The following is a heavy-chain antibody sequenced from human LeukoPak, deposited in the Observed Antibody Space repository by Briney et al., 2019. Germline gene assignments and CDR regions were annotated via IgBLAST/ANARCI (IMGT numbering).Heavy chain of an antibody. V-gene: IGHV1-18*01. Sequence: ASVKVSCKASGHTFTSYGISWVRQAPGQGLEWMGWISAYNGNTNYAQKLQGRVTMTTDTSTSTAHMELRSLRSDDTAVYYCARRGAGGLIDYWGQGTLVTVSS. CDR2: ISAYNGNT. CDR1: GHTFTSYG. CDR3: ARRGAGGLIDY. D-gene: IGHD3-10*01. J-gene: IGHJ4*02.